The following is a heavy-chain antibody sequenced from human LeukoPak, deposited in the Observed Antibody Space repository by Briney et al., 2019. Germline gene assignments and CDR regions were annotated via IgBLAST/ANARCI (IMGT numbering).Heavy chain of an antibody. CDR2: IYRGDST. CDR3: ARGGVNTMLRGVIRYYYMDV. D-gene: IGHD3-10*01. CDR1: GFTVSSNY. V-gene: IGHV3-53*01. Sequence: GGSLRLSCAASGFTVSSNYMSWVRQAPGKGLEWVSVIYRGDSTYYADSVKGRFTISRDNSKSTLYLQMNSLRAEDTAVYYCARGGVNTMLRGVIRYYYMDVWGKGTTVTISS. J-gene: IGHJ6*03.